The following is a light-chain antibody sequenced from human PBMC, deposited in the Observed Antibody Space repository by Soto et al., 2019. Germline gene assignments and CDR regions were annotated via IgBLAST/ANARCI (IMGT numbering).Light chain of an antibody. CDR2: AAS. V-gene: IGKV3-11*01. CDR1: QSVSSY. CDR3: QQRSNWPFT. Sequence: EIVLTQSPATLSLSPGERVTLSCRASQSVSSYLAWYQQKPGQAPRLLIYAASNRATGIPARFSGSGSRTDFTLTISSLEPEDFAVYFCQQRSNWPFTFGPGTKLDIK. J-gene: IGKJ3*01.